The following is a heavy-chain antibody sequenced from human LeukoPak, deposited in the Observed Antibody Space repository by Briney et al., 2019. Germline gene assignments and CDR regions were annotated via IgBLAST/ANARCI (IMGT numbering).Heavy chain of an antibody. CDR2: IYSGGST. Sequence: PGGSLRLSCAASEFTVSSNYVSWVRQAPGKGLEWVSVIYSGGSTYYADSVKGRFTISRDTSKNTLYLQMNSLRAEDTAVHYCATSGYSYGPFDYWGQGTLVTVSS. CDR3: ATSGYSYGPFDY. V-gene: IGHV3-53*01. J-gene: IGHJ4*02. CDR1: EFTVSSNY. D-gene: IGHD5-18*01.